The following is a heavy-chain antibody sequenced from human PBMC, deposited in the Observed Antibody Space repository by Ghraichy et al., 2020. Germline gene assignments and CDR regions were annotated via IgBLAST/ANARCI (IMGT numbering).Heavy chain of an antibody. Sequence: GGSLRLSCAASGFTFSSYGMHWVRQAPGKGLEWVAVIWYDGSNKYYADSVKGRFTISRDNSKNTLYLQMNSLRAEDTAVYYCARDTDFWSGYYHYYYYYGMDVWGQGTTVTVSS. CDR3: ARDTDFWSGYYHYYYYYGMDV. D-gene: IGHD3-3*01. J-gene: IGHJ6*02. CDR1: GFTFSSYG. CDR2: IWYDGSNK. V-gene: IGHV3-33*01.